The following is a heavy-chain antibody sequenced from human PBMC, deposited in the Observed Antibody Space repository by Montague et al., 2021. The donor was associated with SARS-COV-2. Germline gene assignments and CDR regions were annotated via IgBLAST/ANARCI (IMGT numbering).Heavy chain of an antibody. J-gene: IGHJ4*02. CDR2: INHRGTS. CDR1: GGSFSDYY. V-gene: IGHV4-34*01. CDR3: ARGRQHFNMIVVVVTGGEYCLDY. D-gene: IGHD3-22*01. Sequence: SETLSLTCAVYGGSFSDYYWSWIRQPPGKGLEWIGEINHRGTSNYNPSLKSRVSISVDTSKNQFSLYLGSVTAADTAVYYCARGRQHFNMIVVVVTGGEYCLDYWGQGTLVTVSS.